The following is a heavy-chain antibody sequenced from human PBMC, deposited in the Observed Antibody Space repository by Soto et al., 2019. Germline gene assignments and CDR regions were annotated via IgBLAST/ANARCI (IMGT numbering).Heavy chain of an antibody. D-gene: IGHD1-1*01. Sequence: ESGGGVVQPGRSLRLSCAASGFTFSSYGMHWVRQAPGKGLEWVAVISYDGSNKYYADSVKGRFTISRDNSKNTLYLQMNSLRAEDTAVYYCAKETGTVTFDYWGQGTLVTVSS. CDR2: ISYDGSNK. CDR3: AKETGTVTFDY. V-gene: IGHV3-30*18. CDR1: GFTFSSYG. J-gene: IGHJ4*02.